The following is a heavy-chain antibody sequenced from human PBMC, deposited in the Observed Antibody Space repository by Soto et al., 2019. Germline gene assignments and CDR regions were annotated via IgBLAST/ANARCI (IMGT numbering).Heavy chain of an antibody. CDR1: GFTFSNAW. D-gene: IGHD2-15*01. V-gene: IGHV3-15*07. CDR3: TTDLSGVAPNGYYYYYGMDV. J-gene: IGHJ6*02. Sequence: GGSLRLSCAASGFTFSNAWMNWVRQAPGKGLEWVGRIKSKTVGGTTDYAAPVKGRFTISRDDSKNTLYLQMNSLKTEDTAVYYCTTDLSGVAPNGYYYYYGMDVWGQGTTVTVSS. CDR2: IKSKTVGGTT.